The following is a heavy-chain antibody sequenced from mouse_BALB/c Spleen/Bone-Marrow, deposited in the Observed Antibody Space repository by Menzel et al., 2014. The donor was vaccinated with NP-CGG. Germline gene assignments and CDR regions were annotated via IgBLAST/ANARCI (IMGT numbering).Heavy chain of an antibody. D-gene: IGHD1-2*01. V-gene: IGHV4-1*02. CDR2: INPDSSTI. CDR3: ARQGYYGYSDY. CDR1: GFDFSRYW. J-gene: IGHJ2*01. Sequence: EVQRVESGGGLVQPGGSLKLSCAASGFDFSRYWMSWVRQAPGKAWLEWIGEINPDSSTINYTPSLKDKFIISRDNAKNTLYLQMSKVRSEDTALYYCARQGYYGYSDYWGQGTTLTVSS.